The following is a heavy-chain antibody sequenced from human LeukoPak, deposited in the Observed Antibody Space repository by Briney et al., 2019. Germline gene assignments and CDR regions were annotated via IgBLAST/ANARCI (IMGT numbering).Heavy chain of an antibody. Sequence: ASVKVSCKASGYTFTSYGISWVRQAPGQGLEWMGWISAYNGNTNYAQKLQGRVTMTTDTSTNTAYMELRSLRSDDTAVYYCAREWGRGRWELPKFDYWGQGTLVTVSS. V-gene: IGHV1-18*01. CDR1: GYTFTSYG. J-gene: IGHJ4*02. D-gene: IGHD1-26*01. CDR3: AREWGRGRWELPKFDY. CDR2: ISAYNGNT.